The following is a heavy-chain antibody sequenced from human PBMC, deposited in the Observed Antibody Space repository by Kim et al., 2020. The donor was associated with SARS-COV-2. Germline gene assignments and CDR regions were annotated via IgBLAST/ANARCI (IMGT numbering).Heavy chain of an antibody. Sequence: WYNDDEVSVKSRITINPDTSKNQFSLQLNSVTPEDTAVYYCARGAHWFDPWGQGTLVTVSS. V-gene: IGHV6-1*01. J-gene: IGHJ5*02. CDR2: WYN. CDR3: ARGAHWFDP.